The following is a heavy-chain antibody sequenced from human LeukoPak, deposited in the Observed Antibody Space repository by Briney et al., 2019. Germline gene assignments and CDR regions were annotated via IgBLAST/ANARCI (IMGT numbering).Heavy chain of an antibody. CDR2: ISYSGST. Sequence: PSETLSLTCTVSGGSISSGSYYWSWIRQPAGKGLEWVGYISYSGSTKYNPSLESRVTISVDTSKNQFSLKVTAVTAADTAVYYCAREGGYASPFDHWGQGTLVTVSS. CDR3: AREGGYASPFDH. D-gene: IGHD5-12*01. V-gene: IGHV4-61*10. J-gene: IGHJ4*02. CDR1: GGSISSGSYY.